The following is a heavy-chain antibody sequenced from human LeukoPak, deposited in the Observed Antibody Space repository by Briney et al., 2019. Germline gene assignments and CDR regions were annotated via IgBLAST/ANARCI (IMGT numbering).Heavy chain of an antibody. Sequence: GGSLRLSCTASGFTFGDYAMRWVRQAPGKGLEWVGFIRNAPCGGTTEYAASVKGRFTISRDDSKGIAYLQMNSLKTEDTAVYYCTRLSLDSSGYYYPDYWGQGTLVTVSS. V-gene: IGHV3-49*04. D-gene: IGHD3-22*01. CDR2: IRNAPCGGTT. CDR3: TRLSLDSSGYYYPDY. CDR1: GFTFGDYA. J-gene: IGHJ4*02.